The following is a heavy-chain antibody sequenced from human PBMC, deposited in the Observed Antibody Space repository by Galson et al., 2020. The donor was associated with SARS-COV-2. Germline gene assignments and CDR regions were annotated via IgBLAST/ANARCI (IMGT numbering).Heavy chain of an antibody. CDR1: GFTFSSYG. J-gene: IGHJ6*02. Sequence: GGSLRLSCAASGFTFSSYGMHWVRQAPGKGLEWVAAIWYDGSNKYYADSVKGRFTISRDNSKNTLYLQMNSLRAEDTAVYYCAREGQWGAGGGMDGWGQGTTVTVSS. CDR3: AREGQWGAGGGMDG. CDR2: IWYDGSNK. D-gene: IGHD1-26*01. V-gene: IGHV3-33*01.